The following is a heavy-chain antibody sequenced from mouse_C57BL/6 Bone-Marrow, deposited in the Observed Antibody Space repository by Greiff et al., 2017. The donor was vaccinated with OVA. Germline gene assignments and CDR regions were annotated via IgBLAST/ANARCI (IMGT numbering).Heavy chain of an antibody. CDR1: GYTFPSYD. CDR3: ARDYFYYAMDY. J-gene: IGHJ4*01. V-gene: IGHV1-85*01. D-gene: IGHD1-1*02. CDR2: IYPRDGST. Sequence: QVQLQQSGPELVKPGASVKLSCKASGYTFPSYDLNWVKQRPGQGLEWIGWIYPRDGSTKYNEKFKGKATLTVDTSSSTAYMELHSLTSEDSAVYFCARDYFYYAMDYWGQGTSVTVSS.